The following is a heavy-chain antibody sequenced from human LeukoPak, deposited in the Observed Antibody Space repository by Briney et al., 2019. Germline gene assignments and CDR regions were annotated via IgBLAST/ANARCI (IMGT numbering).Heavy chain of an antibody. J-gene: IGHJ5*02. CDR2: IYYSGST. V-gene: IGHV4-39*07. CDR3: ARDGGYYDYVWGSYRFGWFDP. CDR1: GGSISSSSYY. Sequence: SETLSLTCTVSGGSISSSSYYWGWIRQPPGKGLEWIGSIYYSGSTYYNPSLKSRVTISVDTSKNQFSLKLSSVTAADTAVYYCARDGGYYDYVWGSYRFGWFDPWGQGTLVTVSS. D-gene: IGHD3-16*02.